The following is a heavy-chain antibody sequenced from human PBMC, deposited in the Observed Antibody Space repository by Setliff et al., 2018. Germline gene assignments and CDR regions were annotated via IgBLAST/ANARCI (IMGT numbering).Heavy chain of an antibody. J-gene: IGHJ6*02. CDR3: AKEHVVISFVNNIHHHYGMDV. Sequence: SETLSLTCAVSGGSISSGSYYWSWIRQPAGKGLEWVGRLHTSGSTNYNPSLKSRVTISADTSQNHFSLRMSSVSAADTAVYFCAKEHVVISFVNNIHHHYGMDVWGQGTTVTVSS. V-gene: IGHV4-61*02. D-gene: IGHD2-21*01. CDR2: LHTSGST. CDR1: GGSISSGSYY.